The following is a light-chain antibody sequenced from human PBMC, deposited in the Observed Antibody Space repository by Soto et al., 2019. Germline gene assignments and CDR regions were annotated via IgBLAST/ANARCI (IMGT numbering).Light chain of an antibody. CDR2: AAS. CDR1: QSISRY. Sequence: DIQMTQSPSSLSASVGDRVTITCRASQSISRYLNWYQQKPGKAPKLLIYAASSLQSGVPSRFSVSGSGTDGTLTISSLKNEDGATYYCQQSYSTTRTFGQGTKVDIK. V-gene: IGKV1-39*01. CDR3: QQSYSTTRT. J-gene: IGKJ1*01.